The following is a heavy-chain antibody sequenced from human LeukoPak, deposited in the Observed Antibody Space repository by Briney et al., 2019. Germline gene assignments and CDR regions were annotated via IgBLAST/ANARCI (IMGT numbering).Heavy chain of an antibody. CDR2: ISGTNRAI. V-gene: IGHV3-48*01. CDR1: GFNFNAYG. D-gene: IGHD3-16*01. CDR3: AKGRFGD. Sequence: GGSLRLSCVGSGFNFNAYGMNWVRQAPGEGLEWLAFISGTNRAIHYADSVKGRFTITRDNAKNSLFLHMDTLTVEDTAVYYCAKGRFGDWGQGTLVTVSS. J-gene: IGHJ4*02.